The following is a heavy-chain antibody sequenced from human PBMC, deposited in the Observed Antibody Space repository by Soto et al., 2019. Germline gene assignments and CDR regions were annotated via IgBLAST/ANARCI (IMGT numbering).Heavy chain of an antibody. CDR2: ISGSGGST. CDR3: AKDHGCSGGSCYGEFDY. CDR1: GVTFISYA. Sequence: PGGSLRLSCAASGVTFISYAMSWVRQAPGKGLEWVSAISGSGGSTYYADSVKGRFTISRDNSKNTLYLQMNSLRAEDTAVYYCAKDHGCSGGSCYGEFDYWGQGTLVTVSS. V-gene: IGHV3-23*01. D-gene: IGHD2-15*01. J-gene: IGHJ4*02.